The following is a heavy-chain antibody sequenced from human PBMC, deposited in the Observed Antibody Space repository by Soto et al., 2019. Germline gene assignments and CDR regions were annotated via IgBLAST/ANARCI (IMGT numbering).Heavy chain of an antibody. D-gene: IGHD3-22*01. CDR3: ARGYYSDSSGYYSYLDY. J-gene: IGHJ4*02. V-gene: IGHV1-69*06. CDR1: GGTFSSYA. CDR2: IIPNFGTA. Sequence: QVQLVQSGAEVKKPGSSVKVSCKASGGTFSSYAISWVRQAPGQGLEWMGGIIPNFGTANYAQKFQGRVTITADKSTSTAYMELSSLRSEDTAVYYCARGYYSDSSGYYSYLDYWGQGTLVTVSS.